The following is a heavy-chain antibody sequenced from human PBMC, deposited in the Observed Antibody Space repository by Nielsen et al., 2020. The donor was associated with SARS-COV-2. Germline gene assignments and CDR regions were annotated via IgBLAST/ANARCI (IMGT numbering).Heavy chain of an antibody. J-gene: IGHJ6*02. D-gene: IGHD3-9*01. CDR1: GFTFSSYG. CDR2: ISYDGSNK. V-gene: IGHV3-30*12. Sequence: GESLKISCAASGFTFSSYGMHWVRQAPGKGLEWVAVISYDGSNKYYADSVKGRFTISRDNAKNSLYLQMNSLRAEDTAVYYCASTPDGPLDTYYDILTGYREEMDVWGQGTTVTVSS. CDR3: ASTPDGPLDTYYDILTGYREEMDV.